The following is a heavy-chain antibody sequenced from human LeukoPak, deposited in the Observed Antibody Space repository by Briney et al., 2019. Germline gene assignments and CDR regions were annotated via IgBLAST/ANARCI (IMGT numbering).Heavy chain of an antibody. CDR3: ARAGRYSSGPTL. D-gene: IGHD6-19*01. V-gene: IGHV4-34*01. Sequence: SETLSLTCAVYGGSFSGYYWSWIRQPPGKGLEWIGSIYYSGSTYYNPSLKSRVTMSVDTSKNQFSLKLSSVTAADTAVYYCARAGRYSSGPTLWGQGTLVTVSS. CDR2: IYYSGST. CDR1: GGSFSGYY. J-gene: IGHJ4*02.